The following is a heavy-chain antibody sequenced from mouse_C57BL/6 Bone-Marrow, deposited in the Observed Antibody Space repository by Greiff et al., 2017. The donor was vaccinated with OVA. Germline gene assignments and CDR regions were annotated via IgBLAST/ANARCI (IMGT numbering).Heavy chain of an antibody. CDR1: GYAFSSYW. D-gene: IGHD2-3*01. V-gene: IGHV1-80*01. CDR3: ARPGYYSFDY. CDR2: IYPGDGDT. J-gene: IGHJ2*01. Sequence: VQLQQSGAELVKPEASVKISCKASGYAFSSYWMNWVKQRPGKGLEWIGQIYPGDGDTNYNEKFKGKATLTADKSSSTAYMHLSSLTSEDSAVYFCARPGYYSFDYWGQGTTLTVSS.